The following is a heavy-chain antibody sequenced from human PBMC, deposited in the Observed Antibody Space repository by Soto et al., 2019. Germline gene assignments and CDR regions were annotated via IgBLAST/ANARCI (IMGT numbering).Heavy chain of an antibody. J-gene: IGHJ6*02. CDR3: ARDRDSLLHIAAALDV. D-gene: IGHD6-13*01. CDR1: GGSISSSNW. V-gene: IGHV4-4*02. CDR2: IYHSGST. Sequence: SETLSLTCAVSGGSISSSNWWSWVRQPPGKGLEWIGEIYHSGSTNYNPSLKSRVTISVDKSKNQFSLKLSSVTAADTAVYYCARDRDSLLHIAAALDVWGQGTTVTVSS.